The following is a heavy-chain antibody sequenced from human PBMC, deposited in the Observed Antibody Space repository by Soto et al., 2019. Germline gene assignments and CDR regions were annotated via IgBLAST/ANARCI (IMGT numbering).Heavy chain of an antibody. CDR2: IYYSGST. V-gene: IGHV4-61*01. Sequence: QVQLQESGPGLVKPSETLSLTCTVSGGSFSSGSYYWSWIRQPPGKGLEWIGYIYYSGSTNYNASLMRRVAISVDTSKNRFSLKLSSVTAADTAVYYCARLRKWELLRFDYWGQGTLVTVSS. CDR3: ARLRKWELLRFDY. J-gene: IGHJ4*02. CDR1: GGSFSSGSYY. D-gene: IGHD1-26*01.